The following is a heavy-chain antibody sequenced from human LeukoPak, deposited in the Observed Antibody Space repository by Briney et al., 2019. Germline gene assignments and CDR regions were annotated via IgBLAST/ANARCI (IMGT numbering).Heavy chain of an antibody. CDR2: ISSSGSTI. D-gene: IGHD6-13*01. V-gene: IGHV3-48*03. Sequence: PGGSLRLSCAASGFTFSSYEMNWVRQAPGKGLEWVSYISSSGSTIYYADSVKGRFTISRDNAKNSLYLQMNSLRAEDTAVYYCARDGSSWSYFDYWGQGTLVTVSS. J-gene: IGHJ4*02. CDR3: ARDGSSWSYFDY. CDR1: GFTFSSYE.